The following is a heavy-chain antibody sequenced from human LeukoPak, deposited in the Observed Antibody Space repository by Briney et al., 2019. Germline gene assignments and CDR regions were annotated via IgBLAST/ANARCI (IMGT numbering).Heavy chain of an antibody. V-gene: IGHV5-51*01. CDR2: IYPGDSDT. Sequence: GASLQISCKGSGYRFTSYWIGWVRQLPGKGLEWMGIIYPGDSDTRYSPSFQGQVTISADKSISTAYLQWSSLKASDTAMYYCARPNKGNSGSYRGPSFFDYWGQGTLVTVSS. D-gene: IGHD1-26*01. CDR1: GYRFTSYW. CDR3: ARPNKGNSGSYRGPSFFDY. J-gene: IGHJ4*02.